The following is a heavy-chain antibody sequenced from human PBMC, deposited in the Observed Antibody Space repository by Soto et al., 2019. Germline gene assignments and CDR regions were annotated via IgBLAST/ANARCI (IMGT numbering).Heavy chain of an antibody. Sequence: GGSLRLSCSASGFTFSATGMNWVRQAPGKGPEWVSSISSGSEYIFYGDTVQGRLTISRDNAKNSVYLQLNNLRAEDTAVYYCGKEGAAGSVWAVWGQGTTVTVSS. J-gene: IGHJ6*02. CDR1: GFTFSATG. V-gene: IGHV3-21*01. D-gene: IGHD6-13*01. CDR3: GKEGAAGSVWAV. CDR2: ISSGSEYI.